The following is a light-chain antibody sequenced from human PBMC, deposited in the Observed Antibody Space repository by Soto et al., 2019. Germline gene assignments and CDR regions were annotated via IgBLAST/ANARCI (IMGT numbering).Light chain of an antibody. J-gene: IGLJ2*01. V-gene: IGLV2-23*01. CDR3: CSYAGSTTPVV. CDR1: SSDVGSYNL. CDR2: EGS. Sequence: QYALTHPASVSGSPGQSITISCTRTSSDVGSYNLVSWYQQHPGKAPKLMIYEGSKRPSGVSNRFSGSKSGNTASLTISGLQAEDEADYYCCSYAGSTTPVVFGGGTKLTVL.